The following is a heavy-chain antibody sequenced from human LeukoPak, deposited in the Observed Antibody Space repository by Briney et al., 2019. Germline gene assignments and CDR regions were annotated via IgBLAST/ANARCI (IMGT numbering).Heavy chain of an antibody. CDR2: INAGNGNT. D-gene: IGHD2-21*02. Sequence: ASVKVSCKASGYTFTSYAMHWVRQAPGQRLEWMGWINAGNGNTKYPQKFQGRVTITRDTSASTAYMELSSLRSEDTAVYYCARAVSVVTATPGYWGQGTLVTVSS. V-gene: IGHV1-3*01. CDR3: ARAVSVVTATPGY. J-gene: IGHJ4*02. CDR1: GYTFTSYA.